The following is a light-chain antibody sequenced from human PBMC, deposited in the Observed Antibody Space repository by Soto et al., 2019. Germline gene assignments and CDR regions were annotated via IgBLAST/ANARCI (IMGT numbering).Light chain of an antibody. V-gene: IGLV2-14*01. CDR3: SSYTSSSTLYV. CDR2: EVS. CDR1: SIDFGGYNY. Sequence: SVLTQPASVSGSPGQSITISCTLTSIDFGGYNYVSWYRQHPGKAPKLMIYEVSNRPSGVSNRFSGSKSGNTASLTISGLQAEDEADYYCSSYTSSSTLYVFGTGTKVTVL. J-gene: IGLJ1*01.